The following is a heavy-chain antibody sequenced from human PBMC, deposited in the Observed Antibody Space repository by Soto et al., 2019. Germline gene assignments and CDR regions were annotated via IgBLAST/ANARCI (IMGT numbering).Heavy chain of an antibody. CDR2: IIPALGTA. V-gene: IGHV1-69*08. CDR1: GGTFSSHT. J-gene: IGHJ2*01. Sequence: QDQLVQSGAEVKKPGSSVKVSCKASGGTFSSHTFSWVRQAPGQGLEWMGRIIPALGTATYAQKFQGRVTITADESATTVYMELNSLRSEDTAVYYCARPYFGYYWYFDLWGRGTLVTVSS. CDR3: ARPYFGYYWYFDL. D-gene: IGHD3-10*01.